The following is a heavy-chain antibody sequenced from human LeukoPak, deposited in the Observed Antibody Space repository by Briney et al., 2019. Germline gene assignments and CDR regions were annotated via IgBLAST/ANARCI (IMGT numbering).Heavy chain of an antibody. CDR3: GTTNYNPSPKSRVTISVDPSKNQFSMKLSSVTAADTAVYYCARVAAVEMATLPGAFDI. CDR1: GGSISSYY. V-gene: IGHV4-59*01. CDR2: IYYSGST. D-gene: IGHD3-10*01. Sequence: SETLSLTCTVSGGSISSYYWSWIRQPPGKGLGWSGYIYYSGSTNYNPSLKSRATISVDTSNNEFSLQRSPVTAADTAGYYCGTTNYNPSPKSRVTISVDPSKNQFSMKLSSVTAADTAVYYCARVAAVEMATLPGAFDIWGQGTMVTVSS. J-gene: IGHJ3*02.